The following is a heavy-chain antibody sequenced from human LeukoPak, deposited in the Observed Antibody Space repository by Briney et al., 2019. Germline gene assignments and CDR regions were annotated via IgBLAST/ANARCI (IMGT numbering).Heavy chain of an antibody. Sequence: GGSLRLSCSTSGFIFGDYAMGWVRQAPGEGLEWVSFIRSRNYGGTTEYAASVRGRFTISRDDSKRIAYLQMDSLNIDDTGIYYCTRMWLWSGDLGDWWGQGTLVTVSS. V-gene: IGHV3-49*04. D-gene: IGHD3-3*01. CDR1: GFIFGDYA. CDR2: IRSRNYGGTT. J-gene: IGHJ4*02. CDR3: TRMWLWSGDLGDW.